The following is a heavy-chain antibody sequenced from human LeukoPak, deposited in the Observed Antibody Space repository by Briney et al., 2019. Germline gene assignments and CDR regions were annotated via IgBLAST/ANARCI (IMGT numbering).Heavy chain of an antibody. V-gene: IGHV3-23*01. Sequence: GASLRLSCAASGFTFSNYVVSWVRQAPGKGPEWVSGISGSGGRTYDADYVKGRFTISRDNSKNTLYLQMNSLRAEDTAVYYCARDREITIFGVVIPDFDYWGQGALVTVCS. J-gene: IGHJ4*02. CDR3: ARDREITIFGVVIPDFDY. CDR1: GFTFSNYV. CDR2: ISGSGGRT. D-gene: IGHD3-3*01.